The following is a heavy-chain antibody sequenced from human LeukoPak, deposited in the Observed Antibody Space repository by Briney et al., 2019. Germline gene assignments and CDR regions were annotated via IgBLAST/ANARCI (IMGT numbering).Heavy chain of an antibody. CDR3: AREDGPDSSSWYEGN. CDR2: IYYSGST. Sequence: PSETLSLTCTVSGGSVSSSSYYWGWIRQPPGKGLEWIGSIYYSGSTYYNPSLKSRVTISVDTSKNQFSLKLSSVTAADTAVYYCAREDGPDSSSWYEGNWGQGTLVTVSS. V-gene: IGHV4-39*07. J-gene: IGHJ4*02. D-gene: IGHD6-13*01. CDR1: GGSVSSSSYY.